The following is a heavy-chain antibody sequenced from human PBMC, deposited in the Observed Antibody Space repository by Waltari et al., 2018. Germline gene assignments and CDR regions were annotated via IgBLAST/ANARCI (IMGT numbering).Heavy chain of an antibody. J-gene: IGHJ6*04. CDR1: GGSISSSSYY. V-gene: IGHV4-39*07. CDR3: ATGAYCSSTSCLMDV. Sequence: QLQLQESGPGLVKPSETLSLTCTVSGGSISSSSYYWGWIRQPPGKGLEWIGSIYYSGSTYYNPSLKSRVTISVDTSTDTAYMELSSLRSEDTAVYYCATGAYCSSTSCLMDVWGKGTTVTVSS. CDR2: IYYSGST. D-gene: IGHD2-2*01.